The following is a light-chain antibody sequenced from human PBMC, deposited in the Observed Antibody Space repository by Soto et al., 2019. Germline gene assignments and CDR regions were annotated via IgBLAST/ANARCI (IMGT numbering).Light chain of an antibody. CDR1: QTISSW. J-gene: IGKJ1*01. Sequence: EIQITQCPSTLHGYVGDRATITCRASQTISSWLAWYQQKPGKAPKLLIYKASTLKSGVPSRFSGSGSGTEFTLTISSLRPDDFATYYCQHYNSYSEAFGQGTKADI. CDR3: QHYNSYSEA. V-gene: IGKV1-5*03. CDR2: KAS.